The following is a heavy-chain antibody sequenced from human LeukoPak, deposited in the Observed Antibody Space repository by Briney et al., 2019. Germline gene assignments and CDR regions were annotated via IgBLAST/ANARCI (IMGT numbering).Heavy chain of an antibody. CDR3: ARGGFSSRDFDI. D-gene: IGHD2-2*01. V-gene: IGHV4-59*11. Sequence: SETLSLTCTVSGGSISSHSWSWIRQPPGKGLDWIGYIYYSGSPSYNPSLQSRVTISIDTSKTQFSLKLSSVTAADTAVYYCARGGFSSRDFDIWGQGTLVTVSS. CDR2: IYYSGSP. CDR1: GGSISSHS. J-gene: IGHJ4*02.